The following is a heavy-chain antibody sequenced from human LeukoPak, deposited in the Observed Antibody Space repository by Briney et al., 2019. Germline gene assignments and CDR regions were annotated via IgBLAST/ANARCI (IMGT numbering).Heavy chain of an antibody. CDR2: INHSGST. CDR3: ALVVAATPTDFFDY. J-gene: IGHJ4*02. D-gene: IGHD2-15*01. V-gene: IGHV4-34*01. Sequence: PSETLSLTCAVYGGSFSGYYWSWIRQPPGKGLEWIGEINHSGSTNYNPSLKSRVTISVDTSKNQFSLKLSSVTAADTAVYYCALVVAATPTDFFDYWGQGTLVTVFS. CDR1: GGSFSGYY.